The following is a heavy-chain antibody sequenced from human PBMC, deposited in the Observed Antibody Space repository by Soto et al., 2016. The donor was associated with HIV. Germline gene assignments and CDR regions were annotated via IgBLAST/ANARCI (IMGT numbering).Heavy chain of an antibody. CDR1: GGSISSYY. CDR2: IYYSGST. Sequence: QVQLQESGPGLVKPSETLSLTCTVSGGSISSYYWSWIRQPPGKGLEWIGYIYYSGSTNYNPSLKSRVTISVDTSKNQFSLKLSSVTAADTAVYYCARDLDGYSPYYFDYWARDLSPSPQ. CDR3: ARDLDGYSPYYFDY. D-gene: IGHD2-15*01. V-gene: IGHV4-59*01. J-gene: IGHJ4*02.